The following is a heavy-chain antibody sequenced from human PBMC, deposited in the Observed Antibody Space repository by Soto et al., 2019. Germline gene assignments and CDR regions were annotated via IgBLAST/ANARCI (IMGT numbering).Heavy chain of an antibody. CDR2: IYPDESDT. CDR3: VRMSFRGGCYPSYYSYGMDT. D-gene: IGHD2-15*01. Sequence: GESLKISCKGSGYSFTKYWIGWVRQMPGKGLEWMAIIYPDESDTRYSPSFQGQVTISADKSISTAYLQWSSLKASDTAMYYCVRMSFRGGCYPSYYSYGMDTWGQCTTVTVAS. J-gene: IGHJ6*02. CDR1: GYSFTKYW. V-gene: IGHV5-51*01.